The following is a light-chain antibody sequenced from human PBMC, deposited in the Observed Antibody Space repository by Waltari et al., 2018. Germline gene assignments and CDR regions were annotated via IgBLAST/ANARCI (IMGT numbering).Light chain of an antibody. CDR2: GAS. V-gene: IGKV3-20*01. Sequence: EIVLTQSPRTLSLSPGESGTLSCRASQSVSRFLAWYQQKPGQAPRLLIYGASTRATGVPDRFSGSGSGTDFSLTISRLEPEDFAVYYCQKYDRLPATFGQGTKVEIK. J-gene: IGKJ1*01. CDR1: QSVSRF. CDR3: QKYDRLPAT.